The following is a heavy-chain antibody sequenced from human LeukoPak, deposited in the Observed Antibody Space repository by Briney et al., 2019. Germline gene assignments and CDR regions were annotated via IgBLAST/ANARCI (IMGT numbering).Heavy chain of an antibody. D-gene: IGHD3-3*01. J-gene: IGHJ4*02. CDR3: AREADFWSGYYYYFDY. CDR2: IYTSGST. Sequence: PSETLSLPCTVSGGSISSGSYYWSWIRQPAGKGLEWIGRIYTSGSTNYNPSLKSRVTISVDTSKNQFSLKLSSVTAADTAVYYCAREADFWSGYYYYFDYWGQGTLVTVSS. CDR1: GGSISSGSYY. V-gene: IGHV4-61*02.